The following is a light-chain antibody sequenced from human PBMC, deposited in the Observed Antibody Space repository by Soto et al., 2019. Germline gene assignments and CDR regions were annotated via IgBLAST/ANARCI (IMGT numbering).Light chain of an antibody. Sequence: QSVLTQPASVSGSPGQSITISCTGTSSDVVGYNYVSWYQHHPGKAPKLMIFDVSNRPSGVSNRFSGSESGNTASLTISGLQPEDEADYYCSSYTTSNTRQIVFGTGTKVTVL. CDR1: SSDVVGYNY. CDR3: SSYTTSNTRQIV. V-gene: IGLV2-14*03. CDR2: DVS. J-gene: IGLJ1*01.